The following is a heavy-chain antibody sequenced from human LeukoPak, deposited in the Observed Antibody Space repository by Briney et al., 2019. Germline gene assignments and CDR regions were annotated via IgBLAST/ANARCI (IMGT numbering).Heavy chain of an antibody. Sequence: SETLSLTCTVSGGSISSYYWSWIRQPPGKGLEWIGYIYYSGSTNYNPSLKSRVTISVDTSKNQFSLKLSSVTAADTAVYYCARVMVGNYDFWSGYYTGRHWFDPWGQGTLVTVSS. D-gene: IGHD3-3*01. CDR2: IYYSGST. CDR1: GGSISSYY. J-gene: IGHJ5*02. V-gene: IGHV4-59*01. CDR3: ARVMVGNYDFWSGYYTGRHWFDP.